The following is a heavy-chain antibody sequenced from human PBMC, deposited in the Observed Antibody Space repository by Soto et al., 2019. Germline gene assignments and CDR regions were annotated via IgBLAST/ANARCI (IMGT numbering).Heavy chain of an antibody. D-gene: IGHD2-15*01. CDR1: GGTFSSYA. CDR2: IIPIFGTA. V-gene: IGHV1-69*13. CDR3: ARDPPDLHTPIRYYYGMDV. J-gene: IGHJ6*02. Sequence: ASVKVSCKASGGTFSSYAISWVRQAPGQGLEWMGGIIPIFGTANYAQKFQGRVTITADESTSTAYMELSSLRSEDTAVYYCARDPPDLHTPIRYYYGMDVWGQGTTVTVSS.